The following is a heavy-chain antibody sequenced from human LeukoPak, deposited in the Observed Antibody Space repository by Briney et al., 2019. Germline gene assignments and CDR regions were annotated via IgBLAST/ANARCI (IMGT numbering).Heavy chain of an antibody. CDR3: ARRSSSLFYFDY. CDR2: IFYSGST. CDR1: GGSITSYY. D-gene: IGHD6-19*01. V-gene: IGHV4-59*08. Sequence: PSETLSLTCTVSGGSITSYYWSWIRQPPGKGQEWIGHIFYSGSTKYNPSLKGRVTISVDTSKNQFSLKLSSVTAADTAVYYCARRSSSLFYFDYWGQGTLVTVSS. J-gene: IGHJ4*02.